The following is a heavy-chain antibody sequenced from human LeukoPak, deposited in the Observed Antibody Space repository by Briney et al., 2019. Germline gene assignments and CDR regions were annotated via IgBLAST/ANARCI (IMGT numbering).Heavy chain of an antibody. J-gene: IGHJ3*02. D-gene: IGHD1-1*01. CDR3: AKDLRYNWNERGAFDI. V-gene: IGHV3-30*18. Sequence: GRSLRLSCAASGFTFSSYGMHWVRQAPGKGLEWVAVISYDGSNKYYADSVKGRFTISRDNSKNTLYLQMNSLRAEDTAVYYCAKDLRYNWNERGAFDIWGQGTMVTVSS. CDR2: ISYDGSNK. CDR1: GFTFSSYG.